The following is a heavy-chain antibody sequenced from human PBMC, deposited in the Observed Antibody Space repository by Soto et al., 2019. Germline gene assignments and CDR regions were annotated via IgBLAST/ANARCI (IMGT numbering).Heavy chain of an antibody. CDR3: VRHPKYSSGSRWFDP. D-gene: IGHD6-19*01. Sequence: GESLRISWKAAGDSCTNYWSGWVRQMPGKGLEWVGGIYPGDSNIKYSPSFQGQVTISADKSISSAYLQWSSLKASDTAMYYCVRHPKYSSGSRWFDPWGQGTLVTVSS. CDR2: IYPGDSNI. J-gene: IGHJ5*02. V-gene: IGHV5-51*01. CDR1: GDSCTNYW.